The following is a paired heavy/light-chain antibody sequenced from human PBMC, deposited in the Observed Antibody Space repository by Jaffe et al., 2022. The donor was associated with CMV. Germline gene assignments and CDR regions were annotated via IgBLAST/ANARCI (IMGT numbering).Heavy chain of an antibody. V-gene: IGHV3-33*01. D-gene: IGHD5-18*01. CDR2: IWYDGSKT. CDR3: ARRGYSHYGGDY. J-gene: IGHJ4*02. Sequence: QVQLVESGGGVVQPGRSLRLSCVASGFTFSRYGMHWVRQVPGKGLEWVAVIWYDGSKTIYADSVNGRFTMSRDNSQNMLYLQMNSLRAEDTAVYYCARRGYSHYGGDYWGQGTLVTVSS. CDR1: GFTFSRYG.
Light chain of an antibody. V-gene: IGLV1-44*01. Sequence: QSVLTQPPSASGTPGQRVIISCSGSSSNIGVNTADWYQQLPGTAPKPLIYSNNQRPSGVPDRFSGSKSGTSASLAISGLQSEDEADYYCAAWDDNLIAYVFGTGTKVTVL. J-gene: IGLJ1*01. CDR1: SSNIGVNT. CDR3: AAWDDNLIAYV. CDR2: SNN.